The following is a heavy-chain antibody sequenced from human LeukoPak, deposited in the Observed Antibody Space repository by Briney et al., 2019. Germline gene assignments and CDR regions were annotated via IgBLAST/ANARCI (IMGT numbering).Heavy chain of an antibody. D-gene: IGHD2-2*01. CDR1: GGSISSGDYY. V-gene: IGHV4-30-4*01. J-gene: IGHJ4*02. Sequence: SETLSLTCTVSGGSISSGDYYWSWSRQPPGKGLEWLAYIYYSGSNYYNPSLKSRVTISVDTSKNQFSLKLSSVTAADTAVYYCASIYCSSTSCYGFDYWGQGTLVTVSS. CDR2: IYYSGSN. CDR3: ASIYCSSTSCYGFDY.